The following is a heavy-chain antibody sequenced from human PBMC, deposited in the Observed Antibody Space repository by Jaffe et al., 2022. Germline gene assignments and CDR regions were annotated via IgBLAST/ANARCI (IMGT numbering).Heavy chain of an antibody. CDR3: ARTLYTVTTNWFDP. V-gene: IGHV4-61*02. J-gene: IGHJ5*02. CDR2: IYTSGST. D-gene: IGHD4-17*01. CDR1: GGSISSGSYY. Sequence: QVQLQESGPGLVKPSQTLSLTCTVSGGSISSGSYYWSWIRQPAGKGLEWIGRIYTSGSTNYNPSLKSRVTISVDTSKNQFSLKLSSVTAADTAVYYCARTLYTVTTNWFDPWGQGTLVTVSS.